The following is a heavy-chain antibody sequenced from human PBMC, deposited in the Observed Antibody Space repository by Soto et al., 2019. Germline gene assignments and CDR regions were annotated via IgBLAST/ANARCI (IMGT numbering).Heavy chain of an antibody. Sequence: QVQLVQSGAEVKNPGASVKVSCKTSGYTFSKYGVGWLRQAPGQGLEWMGWISGSSGNANYAEKVQGRITLTTDTSTSTAYIELRSLRSDDTAVYSCAREMAGLGRESDYWGQGPLVTVSS. D-gene: IGHD3-16*01. CDR1: GYTFSKYG. CDR2: ISGSSGNA. V-gene: IGHV1-18*01. CDR3: AREMAGLGRESDY. J-gene: IGHJ4*02.